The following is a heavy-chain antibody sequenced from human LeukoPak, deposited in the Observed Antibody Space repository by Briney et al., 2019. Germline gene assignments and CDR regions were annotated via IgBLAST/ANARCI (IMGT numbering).Heavy chain of an antibody. CDR2: IYYSGST. CDR3: ARRIAVAGYLDY. D-gene: IGHD6-19*01. Sequence: SETLSLTCTVSGGSISSSSYYWGWIRQPPGKGLEWIGSIYYSGSTYYNPSLKSRVAISVDTSTNQFSLKLSSVTAADTAVYYCARRIAVAGYLDYWGQGTLVTVSS. CDR1: GGSISSSSYY. J-gene: IGHJ4*02. V-gene: IGHV4-39*01.